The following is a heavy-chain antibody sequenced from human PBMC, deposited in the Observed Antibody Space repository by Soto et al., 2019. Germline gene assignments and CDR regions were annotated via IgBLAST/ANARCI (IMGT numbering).Heavy chain of an antibody. CDR3: ARSRQGYYFEDYAIDV. Sequence: SVKVSCNASGGTFTSYAINWVRQAPGHGLEWLGGIIPILDTTNYAQKFQGRVTITADKSTSTGYMELIILRSEDKAVYYCARSRQGYYFEDYAIDVWGQGTTVTVSS. CDR1: GGTFTSYA. CDR2: IIPILDTT. D-gene: IGHD3-10*01. V-gene: IGHV1-69*06. J-gene: IGHJ6*02.